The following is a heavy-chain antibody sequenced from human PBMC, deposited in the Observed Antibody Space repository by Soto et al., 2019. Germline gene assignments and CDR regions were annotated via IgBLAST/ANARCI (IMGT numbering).Heavy chain of an antibody. V-gene: IGHV4-31*03. CDR3: ARSPRRDAGRLKFDY. J-gene: IGHJ4*02. D-gene: IGHD2-2*01. CDR1: GGSVSSDGYY. CDR2: IYYSGST. Sequence: QVQLQESGPGLVKPSQTLSLTCTVSGGSVSSDGYYWSWIRQHPGKGLEWIGYIYYSGSTYYNPSLKRRFTISEDTSKNPFSLKLSSVTAADTAVYYCARSPRRDAGRLKFDYWGQGTLVTVSS.